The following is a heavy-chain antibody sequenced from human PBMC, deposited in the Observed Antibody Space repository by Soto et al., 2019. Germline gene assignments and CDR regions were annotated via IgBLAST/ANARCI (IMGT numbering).Heavy chain of an antibody. CDR1: GYTFTSYC. V-gene: IGHV1-18*01. CDR3: ARGWELLGDAFDV. J-gene: IGHJ3*01. Sequence: RXSVKVSCKASGYTFTSYCISWVRQAPGQGLEWMGWISAYNGNTNYSQKLQGRVTMTTDTSTSTAYMELRSLRSDDTAVYYCARGWELLGDAFDVWGQGTMVTVSS. CDR2: ISAYNGNT. D-gene: IGHD1-26*01.